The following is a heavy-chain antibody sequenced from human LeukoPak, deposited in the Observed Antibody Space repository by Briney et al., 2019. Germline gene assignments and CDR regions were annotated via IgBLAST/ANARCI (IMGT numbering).Heavy chain of an antibody. V-gene: IGHV3-23*01. CDR3: ATPPTVTRNY. D-gene: IGHD4-17*01. Sequence: GGSLRLSCAASGFTFSSYAMSWVRQAPGKGLEWVSSISGSGGRTYHADSVKGRFTISRDNSKNTLYLQMNSLRAEDTAVYYCATPPTVTRNYWGQGVLVTVSS. CDR2: ISGSGGRT. J-gene: IGHJ4*02. CDR1: GFTFSSYA.